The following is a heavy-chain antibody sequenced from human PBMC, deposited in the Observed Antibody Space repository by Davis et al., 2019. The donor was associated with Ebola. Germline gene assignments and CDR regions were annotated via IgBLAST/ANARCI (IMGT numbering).Heavy chain of an antibody. J-gene: IGHJ5*02. V-gene: IGHV4-4*02. CDR1: GGSISSSNW. CDR3: ARFSTVNWFDP. CDR2: IYHSGST. Sequence: GSLRLSCAASGGSISSSNWWSWVRQPPGKGLEWIGEIYHSGSTNYNPSLKSRVTISVDKSKNQFSLKLSSVTAADTAVYYCARFSTVNWFDPWGQGTLVTVSS.